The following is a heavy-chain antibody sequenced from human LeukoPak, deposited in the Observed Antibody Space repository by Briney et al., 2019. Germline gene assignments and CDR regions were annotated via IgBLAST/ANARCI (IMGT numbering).Heavy chain of an antibody. CDR3: ARERCSSTSCYEIDY. Sequence: SETLSLTCTVSGGSISSYYWSWIRQPPGKGLEWIGSIYHSGSTYYNPSLKSRVTISVDTSKNQFSLKLSSVTAADTAVYYCARERCSSTSCYEIDYWGQGTLVTVSS. CDR2: IYHSGST. CDR1: GGSISSYY. J-gene: IGHJ4*02. V-gene: IGHV4-38-2*02. D-gene: IGHD2-2*01.